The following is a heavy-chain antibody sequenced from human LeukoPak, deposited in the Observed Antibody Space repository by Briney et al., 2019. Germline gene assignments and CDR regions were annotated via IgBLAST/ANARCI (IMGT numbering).Heavy chain of an antibody. CDR2: INPNSGGT. D-gene: IGHD3-22*01. J-gene: IGHJ5*02. CDR1: GYTFTGYY. V-gene: IGHV1-2*06. Sequence: GASVQVSCKASGYTFTGYYMHWVRQAPGQGLEWMGRINPNSGGTNYAQKFQGRVTMTRDTSISTAYMELSRLRSDDTAVYYCARVLARINYYDSSGYLNWFDPWGQGTLVTVSS. CDR3: ARVLARINYYDSSGYLNWFDP.